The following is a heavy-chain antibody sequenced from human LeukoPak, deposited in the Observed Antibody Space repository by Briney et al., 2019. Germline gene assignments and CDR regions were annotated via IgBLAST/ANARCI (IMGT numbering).Heavy chain of an antibody. CDR1: GYTFTSYD. V-gene: IGHV1-8*01. CDR2: MNPNSGNT. J-gene: IGHJ5*02. D-gene: IGHD6-13*01. CDR3: ARGLIAAAASARFDP. Sequence: ASVKVSCKASGYTFTSYDIYWVRQATGQGLEWMGWMNPNSGNTGYAQKFQGRVTMTRNTSISTAYMELSSLRSEDTAVYYCARGLIAAAASARFDPWGQGTLVTVSS.